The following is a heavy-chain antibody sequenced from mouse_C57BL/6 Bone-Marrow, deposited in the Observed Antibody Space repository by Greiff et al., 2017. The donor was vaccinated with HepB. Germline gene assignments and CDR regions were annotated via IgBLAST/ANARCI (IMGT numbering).Heavy chain of an antibody. CDR3: ASFVYGNYGRSAMDY. Sequence: VQLQQPGAELVRPGSSVKLSCKASGYTFTSYWMHWVKQRPIQGLEWIGNIDPSDSETHYNQKFKDKATLTVDKSSSTAYMQLSSLTSEDSAVYYCASFVYGNYGRSAMDYWGQGTSVTVSS. J-gene: IGHJ4*01. V-gene: IGHV1-52*01. CDR1: GYTFTSYW. D-gene: IGHD2-1*01. CDR2: IDPSDSET.